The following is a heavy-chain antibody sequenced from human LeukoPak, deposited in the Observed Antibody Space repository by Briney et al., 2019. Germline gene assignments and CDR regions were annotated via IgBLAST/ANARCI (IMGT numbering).Heavy chain of an antibody. Sequence: SETLSLTCAVYGGSFSGYSWSWIRQPPGKGLEWIGEINHSVSTNYNTSLTSRDTISVDTSKNQFSLKMSSVTPADTAVYYCGXXXXGIAAAGRRWFDPWGQGTLVTVSS. D-gene: IGHD6-13*01. CDR2: INHSVST. CDR1: GGSFSGYS. CDR3: GXXXXGIAAAGRRWFDP. V-gene: IGHV4-34*01. J-gene: IGHJ5*02.